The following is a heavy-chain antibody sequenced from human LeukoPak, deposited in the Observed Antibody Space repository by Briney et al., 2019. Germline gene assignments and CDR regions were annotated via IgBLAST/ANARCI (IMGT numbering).Heavy chain of an antibody. Sequence: PGGSLRLSCAASGFTFSSYWMSWVRQAPGKGLEWVANIKQDGSEKYYVDSVKGRFTISRDNAKNSLYLQMNSLRAEDTAVYYCAKGVTVAGPYYMDVWGKGTTVTVSS. CDR3: AKGVTVAGPYYMDV. J-gene: IGHJ6*03. D-gene: IGHD6-19*01. CDR1: GFTFSSYW. V-gene: IGHV3-7*03. CDR2: IKQDGSEK.